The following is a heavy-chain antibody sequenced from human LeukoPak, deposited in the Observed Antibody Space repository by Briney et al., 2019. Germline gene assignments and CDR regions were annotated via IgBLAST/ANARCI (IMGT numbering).Heavy chain of an antibody. D-gene: IGHD6-13*01. CDR1: GYTFTGYY. CDR3: ARINGGGAAAGRPTLRFDY. Sequence: ASVKVSCKASGYTFTGYYMHWVRQAPGQGLEWMGWINPSSGGTNYAQKLQGRVTMTTDTSTSTAYMELRSLRSDDTAVYYCARINGGGAAAGRPTLRFDYWGQGTLVTVSS. CDR2: INPSSGGT. J-gene: IGHJ4*02. V-gene: IGHV1-2*02.